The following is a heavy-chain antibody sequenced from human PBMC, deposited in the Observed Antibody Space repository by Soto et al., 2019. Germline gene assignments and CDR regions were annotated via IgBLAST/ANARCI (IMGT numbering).Heavy chain of an antibody. CDR3: AKSWELRRFFAS. V-gene: IGHV4-4*02. D-gene: IGHD1-26*01. Sequence: LSLTCAVSGASIISENWWTWVRQSPGKGLEWIGEIHHTGSTTYNPSLDSRVTMSVDKSKNHFSLILSSVTAADTALYYCAKSWELRRFFASWGQGTLVTVSS. CDR1: GASIISENW. J-gene: IGHJ4*02. CDR2: IHHTGST.